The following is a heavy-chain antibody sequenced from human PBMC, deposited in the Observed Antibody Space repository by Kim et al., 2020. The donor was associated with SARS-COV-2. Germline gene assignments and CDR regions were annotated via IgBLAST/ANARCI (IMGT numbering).Heavy chain of an antibody. Sequence: GSLRLSCAASGFTFSTYGMHWVRQAPGKGLEWVAVISYDGSNKYYTDSVKGRFTISRDNSKNTLYLQMNSLRAEDTAVYYCAKHHDYGDSNWFDPWGQG. D-gene: IGHD4-17*01. CDR1: GFTFSTYG. CDR3: AKHHDYGDSNWFDP. CDR2: ISYDGSNK. J-gene: IGHJ5*02. V-gene: IGHV3-30*18.